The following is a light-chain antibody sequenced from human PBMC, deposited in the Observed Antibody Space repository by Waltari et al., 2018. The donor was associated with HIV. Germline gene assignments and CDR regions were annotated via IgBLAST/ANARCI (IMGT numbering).Light chain of an antibody. J-gene: IGKJ4*01. CDR2: DAS. CDR1: QSVSTY. Sequence: EIVLTQSPVTLSLSPGESATLSRRASQSVSTYLTWYQQKPGQAPRLLIYDASNRATGIPARFSGSGSGTDFTLTISSLEPEDFAIYYCQQRSNWPPVTFGGGTKVEIK. V-gene: IGKV3-11*01. CDR3: QQRSNWPPVT.